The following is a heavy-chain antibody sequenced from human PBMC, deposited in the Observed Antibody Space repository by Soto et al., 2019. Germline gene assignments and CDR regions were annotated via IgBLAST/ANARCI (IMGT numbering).Heavy chain of an antibody. CDR1: GFTFTTSA. CDR2: IVVGSGNT. CDR3: ATDMVAAM. Sequence: ASVKVSCKASGFTFTTSAVQWVRQARGQRLEWIGWIVVGSGNTYFAQKFQERVTITRDMSTSTVYMELRNLRSEDTAVFYCATDMVAAMWGQGTLVTVSS. J-gene: IGHJ4*02. D-gene: IGHD5-12*01. V-gene: IGHV1-58*01.